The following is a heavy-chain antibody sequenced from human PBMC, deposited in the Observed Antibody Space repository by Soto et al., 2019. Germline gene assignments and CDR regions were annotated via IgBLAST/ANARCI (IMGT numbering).Heavy chain of an antibody. CDR1: GDSIRSYY. J-gene: IGHJ6*02. D-gene: IGHD2-15*01. CDR3: AREGVAAPYYYYGMDV. V-gene: IGHV4-59*01. CDR2: ISYTGST. Sequence: SETLSLTCTVSGDSIRSYYWSWIRQHPGKGLEWIGYISYTGSTHYNPSLKSRVTISADTSKNQFSLKLSSVTTADTALYYCAREGVAAPYYYYGMDVWGQGSTVTVSS.